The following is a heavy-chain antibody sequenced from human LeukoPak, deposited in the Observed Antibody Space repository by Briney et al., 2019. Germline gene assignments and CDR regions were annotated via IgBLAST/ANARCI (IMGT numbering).Heavy chain of an antibody. CDR1: GGSISSSSHY. CDR3: ARQGRPYDILTGYYNGYCFDY. J-gene: IGHJ4*02. V-gene: IGHV4-39*01. Sequence: SETLSLTCTVSGGSISSSSHYWGWIRQPPGKGLEWIGSIYYSGSTYYNPSLKSRVTISVDTSKNQFSLKLSSVTAADTAVYYCARQGRPYDILTGYYNGYCFDYWGQGTLVTVSS. CDR2: IYYSGST. D-gene: IGHD3-9*01.